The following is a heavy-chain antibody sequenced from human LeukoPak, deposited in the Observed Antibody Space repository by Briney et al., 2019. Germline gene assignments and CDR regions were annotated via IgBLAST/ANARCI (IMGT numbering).Heavy chain of an antibody. CDR3: ARRDYDFWSGTESFDI. J-gene: IGHJ3*02. CDR1: GYTFTSYY. V-gene: IGHV1-46*01. D-gene: IGHD3-3*01. CDR2: INPSGGST. Sequence: ASVKVSCKASGYTFTSYYMHWVRQAPGQGLEWMGIINPSGGSTSYAQKFQGRVTMTRDMSTSTVYMELSSLRSEDTAVYYCARRDYDFWSGTESFDIWGQGTMVTVSS.